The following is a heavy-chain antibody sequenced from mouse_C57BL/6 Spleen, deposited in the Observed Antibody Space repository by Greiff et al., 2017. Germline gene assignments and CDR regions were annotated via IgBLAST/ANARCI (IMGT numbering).Heavy chain of an antibody. D-gene: IGHD2-2*01. V-gene: IGHV1-18*01. CDR1: GYTFTDYN. J-gene: IGHJ4*01. Sequence: EVQLQQSGPELVKPGASVKIPCKASGYTFTDYNMDWVKQSRGKSLEWIGDINPNNGGTNYNQKFKGKATLTVDKSSSTAYMELRSLTSEDTAVYCGAREGLPQAMDYWGQGTSVTVSS. CDR2: INPNNGGT. CDR3: AREGLPQAMDY.